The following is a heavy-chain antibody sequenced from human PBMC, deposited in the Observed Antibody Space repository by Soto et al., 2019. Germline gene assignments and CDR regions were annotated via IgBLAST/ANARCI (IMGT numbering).Heavy chain of an antibody. V-gene: IGHV2-5*02. J-gene: IGHJ4*02. D-gene: IGHD3-10*01. CDR1: GFSLPTDRVG. CDR3: AHAYGARSLH. Sequence: QITLKESGPRLVKPTQTLTLTCTFSGFSLPTDRVGVGWIRQPPGKALEWLAVIYWDDSKTYRPSLKSRLTITKDTSKNLVALTMTDMDPVDTATYYCAHAYGARSLHWGQGTLVTVSS. CDR2: IYWDDSK.